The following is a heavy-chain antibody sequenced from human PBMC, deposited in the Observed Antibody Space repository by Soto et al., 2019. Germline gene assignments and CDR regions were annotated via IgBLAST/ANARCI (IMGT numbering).Heavy chain of an antibody. D-gene: IGHD6-19*01. Sequence: EVQLLESGGGLVQPGGSLGFSFAASGSPFGIYPINWVPQAPGKGLEWVSVISGSGGSTYYADSVKGRFTISRDNSKNTLYLQMNSLRAEDTAVYYCARRSSGWYFDYWGQGTLVTVSS. V-gene: IGHV3-23*01. J-gene: IGHJ4*02. CDR2: ISGSGGST. CDR3: ARRSSGWYFDY. CDR1: GSPFGIYP.